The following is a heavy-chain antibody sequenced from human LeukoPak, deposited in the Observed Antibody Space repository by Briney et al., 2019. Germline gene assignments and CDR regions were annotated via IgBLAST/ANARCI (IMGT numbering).Heavy chain of an antibody. V-gene: IGHV4-39*02. CDR3: ARDQRWFGELSIPGWFDP. CDR1: GGSISSTSYY. CDR2: AHYSGST. J-gene: IGHJ5*02. Sequence: SETLSLTCTVSGGSISSTSYYWAWIRQPPGKGLEWIGNAHYSGSTYYNPSLKSRVTISVDASKNQFSLRLSSVTAADTAVYYCARDQRWFGELSIPGWFDPWGQGTLVTVSS. D-gene: IGHD3-10*01.